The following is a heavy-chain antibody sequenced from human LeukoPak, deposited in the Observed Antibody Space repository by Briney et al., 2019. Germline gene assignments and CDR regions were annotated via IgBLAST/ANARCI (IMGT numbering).Heavy chain of an antibody. Sequence: ASVNVSCKLSGYTLTELSMHWVRQAPGKGLEWMGGFDPEDGETIYAQKFQGRVNMTEHTSTDTAYMELSSLRAEDTAVYYCARGGNTGLDAFDIWGQGTMVTVSS. CDR3: ARGGNTGLDAFDI. CDR2: FDPEDGET. D-gene: IGHD4-23*01. V-gene: IGHV1-24*01. J-gene: IGHJ3*02. CDR1: GYTLTELS.